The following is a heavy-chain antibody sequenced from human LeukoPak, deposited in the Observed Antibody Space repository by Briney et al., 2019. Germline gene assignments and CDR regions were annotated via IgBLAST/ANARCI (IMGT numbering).Heavy chain of an antibody. CDR3: ARGPYYDFWSGYPYYFDY. CDR1: GGSISSGGYY. J-gene: IGHJ4*02. V-gene: IGHV4-31*03. Sequence: SQTLSLTCTVSGGSISSGGYYWSWIRQHPGKGLEWIGYIYYSGSTYYNPSLKSRVTISVDTSKNQFSLKLSSVTAADTAVYYCARGPYYDFWSGYPYYFDYWGQGTLVTVSS. CDR2: IYYSGST. D-gene: IGHD3-3*01.